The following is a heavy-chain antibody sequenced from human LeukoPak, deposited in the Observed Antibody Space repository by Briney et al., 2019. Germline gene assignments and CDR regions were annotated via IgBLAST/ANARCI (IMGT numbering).Heavy chain of an antibody. J-gene: IGHJ4*02. CDR3: AREHYDFWSGYYTDY. CDR1: GFTSSSYW. D-gene: IGHD3-3*01. CDR2: IKQDGSEK. Sequence: GGPLRLSCAASGFTSSSYWISWVRQAPGKGLEWVANIKQDGSEKYYVDCVKGRFTISRDNAKNSLYLQMNSLRAEDTAVYYCAREHYDFWSGYYTDYWGQGTLVTVSS. V-gene: IGHV3-7*05.